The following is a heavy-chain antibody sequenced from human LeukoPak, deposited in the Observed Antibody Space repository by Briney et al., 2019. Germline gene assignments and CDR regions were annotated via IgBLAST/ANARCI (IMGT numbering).Heavy chain of an antibody. CDR2: IYYSGST. V-gene: IGHV4-39*07. CDR3: ASKDSGSFDY. D-gene: IGHD1-26*01. Sequence: SETLSLTCTVSGGSISSSSYYWGWIRQPPGKGLEWIGSIYYSGSTYYNPSLKSRVTISVDTSKNQFSLKLSSVTAADTAMYYCASKDSGSFDYWGQGTLVTVSS. J-gene: IGHJ4*02. CDR1: GGSISSSSYY.